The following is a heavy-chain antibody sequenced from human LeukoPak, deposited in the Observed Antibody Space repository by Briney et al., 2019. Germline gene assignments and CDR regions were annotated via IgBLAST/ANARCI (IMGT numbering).Heavy chain of an antibody. Sequence: PSETLSLTCTISGGSISTYSWAWIRQTAGQGQEWIGRIYSSGTTNYNPSLKSRVSMSLDTSKNQFSLKVNSVTAADTAVYYCARGAVSDYYYYMDVWGKGTTVTVSS. D-gene: IGHD3-16*01. CDR2: IYSSGTT. V-gene: IGHV4-4*07. CDR3: ARGAVSDYYYYMDV. CDR1: GGSISTYS. J-gene: IGHJ6*03.